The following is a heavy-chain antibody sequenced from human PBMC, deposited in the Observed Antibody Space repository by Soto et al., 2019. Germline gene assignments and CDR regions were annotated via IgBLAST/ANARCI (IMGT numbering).Heavy chain of an antibody. D-gene: IGHD3-16*02. Sequence: ASVKVSCKVSGYTLTELSMHWVRQAPGKGLEWMGGFDPEDGETIYAQKFQGRVTMTEDTSTDTAYMELSSLRSEDTAVYYCATGWNVSGSYHYYYGMDVWGQGTTVTVSS. CDR3: ATGWNVSGSYHYYYGMDV. CDR2: FDPEDGET. CDR1: GYTLTELS. J-gene: IGHJ6*02. V-gene: IGHV1-24*01.